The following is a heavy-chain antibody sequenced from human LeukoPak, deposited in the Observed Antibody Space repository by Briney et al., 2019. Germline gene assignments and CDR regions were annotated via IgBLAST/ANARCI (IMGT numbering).Heavy chain of an antibody. J-gene: IGHJ4*02. D-gene: IGHD2-2*01. V-gene: IGHV4-59*01. CDR3: ARGKVVPAAFDY. CDR1: GGSISSYY. CDR2: IYYSGST. Sequence: SETLSFTCTVSGGSISSYYWSWIRQPPGKGLEWIGYIYYSGSTNYNPSLKSRVTISVDTSKNQFSLKLSSVTAADTAVYYCARGKVVPAAFDYWGQGTLVTVSS.